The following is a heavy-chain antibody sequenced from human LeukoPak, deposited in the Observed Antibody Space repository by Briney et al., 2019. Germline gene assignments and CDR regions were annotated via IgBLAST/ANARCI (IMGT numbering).Heavy chain of an antibody. D-gene: IGHD1-14*01. Sequence: GGSLRLSCAASGFTFSSYGMHWVRQAPGKGLEWVAFIRYDGSNKYYADSVKGRFTISRDNSKNTLYLQMNSLRAEDTAVYYCAKVKAGPDALFQHWGQGTLVTVSS. CDR1: GFTFSSYG. CDR3: AKVKAGPDALFQH. V-gene: IGHV3-30*02. J-gene: IGHJ1*01. CDR2: IRYDGSNK.